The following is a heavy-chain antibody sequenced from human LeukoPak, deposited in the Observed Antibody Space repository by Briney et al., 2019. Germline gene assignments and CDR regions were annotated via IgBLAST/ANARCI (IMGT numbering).Heavy chain of an antibody. V-gene: IGHV4-39*07. CDR1: GDSISSSNYY. J-gene: IGHJ4*02. D-gene: IGHD6-13*01. CDR2: ICYTENT. Sequence: SETLSLTCTVSGDSISSSNYYWGWIRQPPGKGLEWIGSICYTENTSYKPSLKSRATISVDTSKNQFSLKVSSVTAADTAVYYCARMRGIGYSSSWYYFDYWGQGTLVTVSS. CDR3: ARMRGIGYSSSWYYFDY.